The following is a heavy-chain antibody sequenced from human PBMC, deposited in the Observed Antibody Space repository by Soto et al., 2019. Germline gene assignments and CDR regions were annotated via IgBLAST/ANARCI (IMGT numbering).Heavy chain of an antibody. CDR3: ARDGAARRRGFDY. Sequence: LCGGSISRGAYYWSWIRQPPGKGLEWIGYIYYSGSTYYNPSLKSRVTISVDTSKNQFSLKLSSVTAADTAVYYCARDGAARRRGFDYWGQGTLVTVSS. J-gene: IGHJ4*02. D-gene: IGHD6-6*01. CDR1: GGSISRGAYY. CDR2: IYYSGST. V-gene: IGHV4-30-4*01.